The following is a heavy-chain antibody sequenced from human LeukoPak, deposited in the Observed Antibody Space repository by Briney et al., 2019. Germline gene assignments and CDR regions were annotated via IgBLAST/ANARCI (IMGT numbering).Heavy chain of an antibody. CDR3: ARYDGGSGPFDY. V-gene: IGHV3-53*01. CDR2: LYNGGNT. D-gene: IGHD3-10*01. J-gene: IGHJ4*02. CDR1: GFTFGDYA. Sequence: GRSLRLSCTTSGFTFGDYAMNWVRQAPGKGLEWVSVLYNGGNTYYADSVKGRFTVSRDNSKNTLYLQMNSLRAEDTAVYYCARYDGGSGPFDYWGQGTLVTVSS.